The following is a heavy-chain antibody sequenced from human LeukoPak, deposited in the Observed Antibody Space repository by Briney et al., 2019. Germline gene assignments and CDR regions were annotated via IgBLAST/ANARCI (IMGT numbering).Heavy chain of an antibody. J-gene: IGHJ4*02. D-gene: IGHD6-13*01. CDR1: GGTFSSYA. Sequence: SVKVSCKASGGTFSSYAISWARQAPGQGLEWMGGIIPIFGTANYAQKFQGRVTITADESTSTAYMELSSLRSEDTAVYYCANIAAAGTFPSFYFDYWGQGTLVTVSS. CDR2: IIPIFGTA. V-gene: IGHV1-69*01. CDR3: ANIAAAGTFPSFYFDY.